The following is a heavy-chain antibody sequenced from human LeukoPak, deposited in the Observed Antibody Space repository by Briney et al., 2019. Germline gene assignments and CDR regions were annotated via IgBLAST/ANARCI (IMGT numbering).Heavy chain of an antibody. J-gene: IGHJ4*02. CDR3: ARGQVGATTLFDY. Sequence: PSETLSLTCAVYGGSFSGYYWSWIRQPPGKGLEWIGYISYSGSTNYNPSLKSRVTISVDTPKNQFALRLSSVTAADTAVYYCARGQVGATTLFDYWGQGILVTVSS. CDR2: ISYSGST. CDR1: GGSFSGYY. D-gene: IGHD1-26*01. V-gene: IGHV4-59*01.